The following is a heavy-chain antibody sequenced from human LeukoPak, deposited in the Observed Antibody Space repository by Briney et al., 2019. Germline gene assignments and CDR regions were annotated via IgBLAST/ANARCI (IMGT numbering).Heavy chain of an antibody. Sequence: HPGGSLRLSCAASGFTFSRFWMHWVRQAPGKGLVWVSRINGDGSSTNYADSVKGRFTISRDNAKSTLYLQMNSLRAEDTAVYYCAACYYEPHYWGQGTLVTVSS. CDR1: GFTFSRFW. J-gene: IGHJ4*02. D-gene: IGHD3-10*01. CDR2: INGDGSST. CDR3: AACYYEPHY. V-gene: IGHV3-74*01.